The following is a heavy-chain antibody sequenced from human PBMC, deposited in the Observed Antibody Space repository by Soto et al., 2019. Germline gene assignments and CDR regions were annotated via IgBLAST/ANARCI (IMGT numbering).Heavy chain of an antibody. Sequence: GGSLRLSCAASGFTFSSYAMSWVRQAPGKGLEWVSAISGSGGSTYYADSVKGRFTISRDNSKNTLYLQMNSLRAEDTAVYYCAKEVVVVAATVYYYYYGMDVWGQGTTVTVSS. CDR3: AKEVVVVAATVYYYYYGMDV. CDR1: GFTFSSYA. CDR2: ISGSGGST. J-gene: IGHJ6*02. D-gene: IGHD2-15*01. V-gene: IGHV3-23*01.